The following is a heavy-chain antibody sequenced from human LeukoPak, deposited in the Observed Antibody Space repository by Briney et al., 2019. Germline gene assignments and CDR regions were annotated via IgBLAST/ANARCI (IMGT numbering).Heavy chain of an antibody. J-gene: IGHJ4*02. Sequence: ASVKVSCKASGYTFTGYYMHWVRQARGQGLEWMGWINPNSGGTNYAQKFQGRVTVTRDTSISTAYMELSRLRSDDTAVYYCARVQGVTIFGKWGQGTLVTVSS. CDR3: ARVQGVTIFGK. D-gene: IGHD3-3*01. CDR2: INPNSGGT. V-gene: IGHV1-2*02. CDR1: GYTFTGYY.